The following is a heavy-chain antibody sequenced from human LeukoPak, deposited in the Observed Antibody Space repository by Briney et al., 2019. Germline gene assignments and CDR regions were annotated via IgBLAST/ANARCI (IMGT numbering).Heavy chain of an antibody. CDR2: ISSSSSYI. J-gene: IGHJ5*02. CDR3: ASALTTVTISPWMFDP. CDR1: GFTFSSYS. V-gene: IGHV3-21*01. D-gene: IGHD4-17*01. Sequence: PGGSLRLSCAASGFTFSSYSMNWVRQAPGKGLEWVSSISSSSSYIYYADSVKGRFTISRDNAKNSLYLQMNSLRAEDTAVYYCASALTTVTISPWMFDPWGQGTLVTVSS.